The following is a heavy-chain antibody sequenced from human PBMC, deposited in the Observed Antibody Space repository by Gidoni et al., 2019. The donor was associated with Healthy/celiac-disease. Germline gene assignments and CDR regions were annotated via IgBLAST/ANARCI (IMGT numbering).Heavy chain of an antibody. CDR2: INTNTGNP. CDR1: GHTFPSAA. Sequence: HVQLVQSGSELKMPGASVQVSCNASGHTFPSAALNWVRQAPGQGLEWMGWINTNTGNPTYAQGFTGRFVFSLDTSVSTAYLQISSLKAEDTAVYYCAREQYYYGSGDDYYYYMDVWGKGTTVTVSS. CDR3: AREQYYYGSGDDYYYYMDV. V-gene: IGHV7-4-1*02. D-gene: IGHD3-10*01. J-gene: IGHJ6*03.